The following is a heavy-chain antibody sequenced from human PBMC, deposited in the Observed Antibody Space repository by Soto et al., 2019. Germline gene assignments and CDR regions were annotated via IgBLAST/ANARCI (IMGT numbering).Heavy chain of an antibody. Sequence: QVQLVQSGAEVKKPGASVKVSCKASGYTFTSYDMNWVRQATGQGLEWMGWMNPNSGNTGYAQTXXGXXTMTRNTSISTAYLELSSLRSADTAVYYCAREMTGTTRMAVWAQGTTVTVSS. D-gene: IGHD1-1*01. CDR3: AREMTGTTRMAV. CDR2: MNPNSGNT. J-gene: IGHJ6*02. CDR1: GYTFTSYD. V-gene: IGHV1-8*01.